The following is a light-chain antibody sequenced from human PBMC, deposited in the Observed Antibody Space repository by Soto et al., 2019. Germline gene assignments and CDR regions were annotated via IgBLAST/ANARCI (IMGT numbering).Light chain of an antibody. CDR3: QKYNKWPLT. Sequence: EIVMTQSPATLSVSPGERATLSCRASQTVSGNLAWYQQKPGQAPRLLIYGTSTRATGISARFSGSGSGTEFALTISSLQSEDFAVYYCQKYNKWPLTFGGGTKVEIK. J-gene: IGKJ4*01. V-gene: IGKV3-15*01. CDR2: GTS. CDR1: QTVSGN.